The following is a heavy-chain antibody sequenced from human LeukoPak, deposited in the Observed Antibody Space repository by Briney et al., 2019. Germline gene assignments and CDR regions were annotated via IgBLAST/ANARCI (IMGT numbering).Heavy chain of an antibody. D-gene: IGHD6-13*01. CDR2: INHSGST. Sequence: SETLSLTCAVYGGSFSGYYWSWIRQPPGKGLEWIGEINHSGSTNYNPSLKSRVTISVDTSKNQFSLKLSSVTAADTAVYYCARGRGSSWSQGYYYGMDVWGQGTTVTASS. CDR1: GGSFSGYY. CDR3: ARGRGSSWSQGYYYGMDV. J-gene: IGHJ6*02. V-gene: IGHV4-34*01.